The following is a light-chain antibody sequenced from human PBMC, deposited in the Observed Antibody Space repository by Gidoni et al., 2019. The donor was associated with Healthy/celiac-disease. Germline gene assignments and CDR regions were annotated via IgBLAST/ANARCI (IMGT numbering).Light chain of an antibody. Sequence: PGTLSLSPGERATLSCRASQSVSSSYLAWYQQKPGQAPRLLIYGASSRATGIPDRFSGSGSGTDFTLTISRLEPEDFAVYYCQQYGSSGTFGQGTKVEIK. CDR2: GAS. V-gene: IGKV3-20*01. CDR3: QQYGSSGT. J-gene: IGKJ1*01. CDR1: QSVSSSY.